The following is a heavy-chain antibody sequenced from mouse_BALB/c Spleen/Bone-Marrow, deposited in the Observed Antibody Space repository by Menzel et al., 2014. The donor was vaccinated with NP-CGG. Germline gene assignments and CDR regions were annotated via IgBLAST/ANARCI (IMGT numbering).Heavy chain of an antibody. V-gene: IGHV4-1*02. CDR2: INPDSRTI. Sequence: EVQLQESGGGLVQPGGSLKLSCAAPGFDFSRYWMSWVRQAPGKGLEWIGEINPDSRTINYSPSLKDKFIISRDNAKNTLYLRLNKVRSEDTALYYCARPDYYGYLNYWGQGTPLTVSS. CDR3: ARPDYYGYLNY. CDR1: GFDFSRYW. J-gene: IGHJ2*01. D-gene: IGHD1-2*01.